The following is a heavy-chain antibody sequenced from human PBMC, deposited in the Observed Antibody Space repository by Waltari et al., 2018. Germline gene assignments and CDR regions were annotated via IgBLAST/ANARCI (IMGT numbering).Heavy chain of an antibody. CDR1: GFTFDDHA. D-gene: IGHD3-3*01. CDR2: ISCDGTNT. CDR3: VKGRYYDFWSAYPDY. V-gene: IGHV3-43D*04. J-gene: IGHJ4*02. Sequence: ELQLVESGGAVVQPGGSLRLSCAASGFTFDDHAMPWVRQAPVKGLEWVSVISCDGTNTYYVDSVKGRFTISRDNSKSTLYLQMSSLRAEDTALYYCVKGRYYDFWSAYPDYWGQGTLVTVSS.